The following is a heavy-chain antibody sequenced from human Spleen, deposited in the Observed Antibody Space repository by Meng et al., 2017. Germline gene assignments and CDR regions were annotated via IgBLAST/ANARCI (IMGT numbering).Heavy chain of an antibody. CDR2: INPKSGDT. CDR3: ARDEDISAAGKLFGDY. Sequence: QLVQSGTEVKTPGASLKLSYTASGYTFPSYWLNWWRLAPGQGLEWMGRINPKSGDTHYEQRFQGRVTMTGDTSISTAYMELSGLRSDDTAMYYCARDEDISAAGKLFGDYWGQGTLVTVSS. CDR1: GYTFPSYW. J-gene: IGHJ4*02. D-gene: IGHD6-13*01. V-gene: IGHV1-2*06.